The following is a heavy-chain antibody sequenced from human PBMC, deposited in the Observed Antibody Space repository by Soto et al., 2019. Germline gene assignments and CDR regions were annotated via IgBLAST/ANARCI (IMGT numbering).Heavy chain of an antibody. V-gene: IGHV3-30*18. Sequence: PGGSXRLSCAASGFTFSSYGMHWVRQAPGKGLEWVAVISYDGSNKYYADSVKGRFTISRDNSKNTLYLQMNSLRAEDTAVYYCAKDRAYGDYQDAFDIWGQGTMVTVSS. D-gene: IGHD4-17*01. CDR1: GFTFSSYG. CDR2: ISYDGSNK. CDR3: AKDRAYGDYQDAFDI. J-gene: IGHJ3*02.